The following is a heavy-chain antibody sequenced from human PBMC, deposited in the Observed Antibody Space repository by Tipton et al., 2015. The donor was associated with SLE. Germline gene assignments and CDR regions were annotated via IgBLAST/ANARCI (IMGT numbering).Heavy chain of an antibody. CDR2: IYSSGST. Sequence: TLSLTCSVSGVSMRSYYWSWIRLPPGKGLEWIGYIYSSGSTNCDPSLKSRVTISVDTSKNQFSLKLRSVTAADTAVYYCARQVGGQWLVRTAFDYWGQGTLVTVSS. J-gene: IGHJ4*02. CDR1: GVSMRSYY. D-gene: IGHD6-19*01. CDR3: ARQVGGQWLVRTAFDY. V-gene: IGHV4-59*08.